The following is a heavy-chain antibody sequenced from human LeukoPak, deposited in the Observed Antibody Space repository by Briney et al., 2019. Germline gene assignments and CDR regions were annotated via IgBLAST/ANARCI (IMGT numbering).Heavy chain of an antibody. CDR3: AREGSALDY. Sequence: GGPLRLSCAASGFNFVHYNMNWVRQAPGKGLEWVSSISSTSSYIYYADSVKGRFTISRDNAKNSLYLQMNSLRTEDTALYYCAREGSALDYWGQGTLVTVSS. CDR2: ISSTSSYI. CDR1: GFNFVHYN. J-gene: IGHJ4*02. V-gene: IGHV3-21*01.